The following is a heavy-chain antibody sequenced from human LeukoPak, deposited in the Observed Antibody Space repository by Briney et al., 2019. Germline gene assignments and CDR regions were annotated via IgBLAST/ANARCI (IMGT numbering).Heavy chain of an antibody. J-gene: IGHJ4*02. CDR2: IWYDLTHN. CDR1: AFTFNSYG. D-gene: IGHD3-9*01. Sequence: QPGGSLRLSCAASAFTFNSYGMHRVRQAPGKGREGVADIWYDLTHNYYSYSVQGPFTISRDKSNNTLYLQMNSLRAEDTAVYYCARVKIRYFDRLLSGVDYWGQGTLVTVSS. V-gene: IGHV3-33*01. CDR3: ARVKIRYFDRLLSGVDY.